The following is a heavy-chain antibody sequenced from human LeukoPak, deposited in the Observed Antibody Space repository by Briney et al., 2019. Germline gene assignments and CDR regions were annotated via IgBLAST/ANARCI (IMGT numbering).Heavy chain of an antibody. D-gene: IGHD1-20*01. V-gene: IGHV3-9*03. CDR3: AKDRGASYNWNPYFDY. J-gene: IGHJ4*02. CDR2: ISWNSGSI. CDR1: GFTFDDYA. Sequence: GGSLRLSCAASGFTFDDYAMHWVRQAPGKGLEWVSGISWNSGSIGYADSVKGRFTISRDNAKNSLYLQMNSLRAEDMALYYCAKDRGASYNWNPYFDYWGQGTLVTVSS.